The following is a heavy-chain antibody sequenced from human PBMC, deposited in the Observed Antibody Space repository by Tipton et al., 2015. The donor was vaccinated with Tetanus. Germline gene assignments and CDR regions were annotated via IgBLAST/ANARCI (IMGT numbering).Heavy chain of an antibody. D-gene: IGHD2-8*01. Sequence: TLSLTCTVSGGSISSGGYYWSWIRQHPGKGLEWIGYIYYSGSTYYNPSLKSRVTISVDTSKNQFSLRLSSVTAADTAVYYCARRQTYCTNGFCPFENWGQGTLVTVSS. CDR2: IYYSGST. J-gene: IGHJ4*02. V-gene: IGHV4-31*03. CDR1: GGSISSGGYY. CDR3: ARRQTYCTNGFCPFEN.